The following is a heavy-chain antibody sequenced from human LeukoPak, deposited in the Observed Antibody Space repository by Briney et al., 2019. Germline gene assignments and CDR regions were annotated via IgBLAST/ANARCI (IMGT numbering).Heavy chain of an antibody. CDR2: INPNSGGT. V-gene: IGHV1-2*02. J-gene: IGHJ6*03. CDR3: ARAYDSSGYYWYYYYMDV. Sequence: ASVKVSCKASGYTFTSYYMHWVRQAPGQGLEWMGWINPNSGGTNYAQKFQGRVTMTRDTSISTAYMELSRLRSDDTAVYYCARAYDSSGYYWYYYYMDVWGKGTTVTVSS. D-gene: IGHD3-22*01. CDR1: GYTFTSYY.